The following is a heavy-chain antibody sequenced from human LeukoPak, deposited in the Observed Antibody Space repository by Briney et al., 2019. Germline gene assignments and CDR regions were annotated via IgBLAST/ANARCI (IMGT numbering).Heavy chain of an antibody. Sequence: ASVKVSCKASGYTFTSYYLHWVRQAPGQGLEWMGIINPIGGSTTYAQKFQGRVTMTRDTSTSTVYMELSSLRSEDTAVYYCARVLYNGGYIQYWGQGTLVTVSS. V-gene: IGHV1-46*01. J-gene: IGHJ1*01. D-gene: IGHD2-2*02. CDR1: GYTFTSYY. CDR3: ARVLYNGGYIQY. CDR2: INPIGGST.